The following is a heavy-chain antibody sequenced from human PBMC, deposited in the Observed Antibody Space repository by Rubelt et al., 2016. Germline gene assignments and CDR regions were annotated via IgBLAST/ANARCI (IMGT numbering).Heavy chain of an antibody. CDR1: GYTLTELS. V-gene: IGHV1-24*01. CDR2: FDPEDDET. Sequence: QVQLVQSGAEVKKPGASVKVSCKVSGYTLTELSMHWVRQAPGKGLEWMGGFDPEDDETICAQKFQVEVTMTEDTSTDTAYMELSSLRSEDTAVYYCATGIVVVPAHVPSRDYWGQGTLVTVSS. J-gene: IGHJ4*02. D-gene: IGHD2-2*01. CDR3: ATGIVVVPAHVPSRDY.